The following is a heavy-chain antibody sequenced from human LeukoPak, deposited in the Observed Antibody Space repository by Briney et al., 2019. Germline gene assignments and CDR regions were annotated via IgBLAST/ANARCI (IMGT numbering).Heavy chain of an antibody. J-gene: IGHJ4*02. Sequence: GGSLRLSCAASGFTFNVYAMNWVRQAPGKGLEWVSTITSSGADTFYAASVKGRFTASRDNSKNTVFLQMSRLRVEDTAVYYCAKQDILSGWGLWGQGTLVTVSS. CDR1: GFTFNVYA. CDR3: AKQDILSGWGL. V-gene: IGHV3-23*01. CDR2: ITSSGADT. D-gene: IGHD3-9*01.